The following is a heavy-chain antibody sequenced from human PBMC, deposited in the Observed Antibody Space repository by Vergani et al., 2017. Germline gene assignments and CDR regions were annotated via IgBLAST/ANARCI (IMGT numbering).Heavy chain of an antibody. CDR3: ASGDYYGSGYSETGEFDY. CDR1: GGTFSSYG. V-gene: IGHV1-18*01. CDR2: ISAYNGNT. Sequence: QVQLVQSGAEVKKPGSSVKVSCKASGGTFSSYGISWVRQAPGQGLEWMGWISAYNGNTNYAQKLQGRVTMTTDTSTSTAYMELRSLRSDDTAVYYCASGDYYGSGYSETGEFDYWGQGTLVTVSS. D-gene: IGHD3-10*01. J-gene: IGHJ4*02.